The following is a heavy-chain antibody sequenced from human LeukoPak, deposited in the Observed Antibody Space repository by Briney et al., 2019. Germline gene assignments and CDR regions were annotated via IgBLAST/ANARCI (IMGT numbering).Heavy chain of an antibody. V-gene: IGHV4-30-2*01. Sequence: PSETLSLTCAVSGGSISSGGYPWSWIRQPPGKGLEWIGYIYHSGSTYYNPSLKSRVTISVDRSKNQFSLKLSSVTAADTAVYYCARAYYDFWSGYFYGMDVWGQGTTVTVSS. CDR2: IYHSGST. CDR3: ARAYYDFWSGYFYGMDV. J-gene: IGHJ6*02. CDR1: GGSISSGGYP. D-gene: IGHD3-3*01.